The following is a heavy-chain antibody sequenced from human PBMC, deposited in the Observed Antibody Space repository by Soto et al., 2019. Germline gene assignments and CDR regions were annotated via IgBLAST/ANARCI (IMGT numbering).Heavy chain of an antibody. Sequence: GGSLRLSCAASGLTAGDNYMSWVRPAPGMGLEWVSAIYYNGTTYYADSVKGRFTISRDNAKNSLYLQMNSLRAEDTAVYYCARDRYYGDYTNDWFDPWGQGTLVTVSS. CDR3: ARDRYYGDYTNDWFDP. CDR1: GLTAGDNY. J-gene: IGHJ5*02. D-gene: IGHD4-17*01. V-gene: IGHV3-53*01. CDR2: IYYNGTT.